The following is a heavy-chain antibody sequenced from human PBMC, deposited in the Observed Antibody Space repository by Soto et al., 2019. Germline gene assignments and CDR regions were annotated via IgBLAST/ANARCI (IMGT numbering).Heavy chain of an antibody. D-gene: IGHD2-21*02. CDR1: GDTFTNYY. J-gene: IGHJ4*02. Sequence: QVQLMQSGAEVKKPGASVKVSCKASGDTFTNYYIHWVRQAPGQGLEWMGTVNPSGGHTTYSHNFLSRVTMTRDTSTSTLYMELTSLTSDDTAVYYCARGGHVVVVTAAFDYWGQGTLVTVSS. CDR2: VNPSGGHT. CDR3: ARGGHVVVVTAAFDY. V-gene: IGHV1-46*01.